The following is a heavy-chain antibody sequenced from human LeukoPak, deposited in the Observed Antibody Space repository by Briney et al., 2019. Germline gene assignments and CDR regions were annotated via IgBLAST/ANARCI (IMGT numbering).Heavy chain of an antibody. J-gene: IGHJ4*02. V-gene: IGHV3-21*01. CDR2: ISHGSSYI. CDR3: ARGPKYIASTGPHYFDY. CDR1: GFTFGSYS. Sequence: PGGSLRLSCAASGFTFGSYSMNWVRQASGKGLEWVSSISHGSSYIYYADSVKGRFTISRDNAENSLYLQMNSLRAEDTAVYYCARGPKYIASTGPHYFDYWGQGTLVTVSS. D-gene: IGHD1-1*01.